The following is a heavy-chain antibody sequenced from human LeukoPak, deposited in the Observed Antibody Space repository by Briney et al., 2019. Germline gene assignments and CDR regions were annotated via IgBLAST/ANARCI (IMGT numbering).Heavy chain of an antibody. J-gene: IGHJ4*02. CDR1: GFTFSSYA. Sequence: GGSLRLSCAASGFTFSSYAMSWVRQAPGKGLEWVSGISGSGGSTYYADSVKGRFTISRDNSKNTLYLQMNSLRAEDTAVYYCARDDLEYYDFWSGYFNFDYWGQGTLVTVSS. D-gene: IGHD3-3*01. CDR3: ARDDLEYYDFWSGYFNFDY. CDR2: ISGSGGST. V-gene: IGHV3-23*01.